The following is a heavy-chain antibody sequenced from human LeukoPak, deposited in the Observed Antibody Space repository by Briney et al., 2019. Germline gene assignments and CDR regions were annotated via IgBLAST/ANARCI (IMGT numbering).Heavy chain of an antibody. Sequence: PSETLSLTCTVSGDSINSSRYYWGWIRQPPGKGLEWIGNIYYSGSTYYNPSLKSRVTISVDTSKNQFSLKLNSVTAADSAVYYCARGNYGYGSGSYYFRWPTQPTAKHFDYWGQGTLVSVSS. CDR2: IYYSGST. J-gene: IGHJ4*02. CDR1: GDSINSSRYY. V-gene: IGHV4-39*07. CDR3: ARGNYGYGSGSYYFRWPTQPTAKHFDY. D-gene: IGHD3-10*01.